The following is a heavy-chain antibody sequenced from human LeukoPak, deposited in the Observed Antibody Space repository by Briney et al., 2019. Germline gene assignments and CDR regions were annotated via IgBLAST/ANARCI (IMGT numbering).Heavy chain of an antibody. CDR1: GGSFSGYY. Sequence: SETLSLTCAVYGGSFSGYYWSWIRQPPGKGLEWIGEINHSGSTNYNPSLKSRVTISVDTSKNQFSLKLSSVTAADTAVYYCARGRSSSWSRVRYGFEPWGQGTLVTVSS. J-gene: IGHJ5*02. V-gene: IGHV4-34*01. D-gene: IGHD6-13*01. CDR2: INHSGST. CDR3: ARGRSSSWSRVRYGFEP.